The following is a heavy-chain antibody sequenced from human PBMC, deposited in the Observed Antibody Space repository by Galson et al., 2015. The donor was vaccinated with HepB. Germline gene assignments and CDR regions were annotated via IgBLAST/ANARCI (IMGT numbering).Heavy chain of an antibody. V-gene: IGHV5-51*03. J-gene: IGHJ4*02. Sequence: QSGAEVKKPGQSLRISCYGSGYPLTGYWIGWVRQVPGKGLEWMAIISPSDSDTRFSPSFQGQVTISADRSISTAYLHWRSLKASDSGIYYCARRRELDGTGDDYWGQGTLVTVSS. CDR1: GYPLTGYW. CDR3: ARRRELDGTGDDY. D-gene: IGHD1-14*01. CDR2: ISPSDSDT.